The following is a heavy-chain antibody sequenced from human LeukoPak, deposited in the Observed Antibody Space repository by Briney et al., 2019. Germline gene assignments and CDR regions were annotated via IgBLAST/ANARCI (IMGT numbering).Heavy chain of an antibody. Sequence: GGSLRLSCAASGFTFSNYAMHWVRQAPGKGLEWVALMSYDGSNKFYADSVKGRFTISRDNSKSTLYLQMNSLKAEDTAVYYCARGGVTTMTLRDLWLDYWGQGTLVTVSS. CDR1: GFTFSNYA. D-gene: IGHD4-17*01. V-gene: IGHV3-30-3*01. CDR2: MSYDGSNK. CDR3: ARGGVTTMTLRDLWLDY. J-gene: IGHJ4*02.